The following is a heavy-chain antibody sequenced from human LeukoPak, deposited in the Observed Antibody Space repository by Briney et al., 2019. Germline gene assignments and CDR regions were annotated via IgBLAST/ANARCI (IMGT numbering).Heavy chain of an antibody. V-gene: IGHV3-74*01. J-gene: IGHJ4*02. CDR3: ARESPLTGYFDY. D-gene: IGHD7-27*01. CDR1: GFSFSGHW. Sequence: QPGGSLRLSCTASGFSFSGHWMHWARQLPGKGLVWVSRISPTGSTTSYADSVKGRFTVSRDNAKNTLYLQVNNLRAEDTAVYYCARESPLTGYFDYWGQGTLVTVSS. CDR2: ISPTGSTT.